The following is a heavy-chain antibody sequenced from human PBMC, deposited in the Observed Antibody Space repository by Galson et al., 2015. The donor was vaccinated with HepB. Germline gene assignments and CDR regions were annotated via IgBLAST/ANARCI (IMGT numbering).Heavy chain of an antibody. CDR3: ARGGFGSGWDDNWFDP. CDR1: GGTFSSYA. V-gene: IGHV1-69*13. CDR2: IIPIFGTA. J-gene: IGHJ5*02. D-gene: IGHD6-19*01. Sequence: SVKVSCKASGGTFSSYAISWVRQAPGQGLEWMGGIIPIFGTANYAQKFQGRVTITADESTSTAYMELSSLRSEDTAVYYCARGGFGSGWDDNWFDPWGQGTLVTVSS.